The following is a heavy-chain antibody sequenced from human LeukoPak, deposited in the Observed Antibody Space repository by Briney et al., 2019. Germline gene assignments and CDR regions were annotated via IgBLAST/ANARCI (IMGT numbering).Heavy chain of an antibody. J-gene: IGHJ4*02. Sequence: GGSLRLSCAASGFTFSDYYMSWIRQAPGKGLEWVSCISSSSSYTNYADSVKGRFTISRDNAKNSLYLQMNSLRAGDTAVYYCARVGTWIRSPVDYWGQGTLVTVSS. CDR1: GFTFSDYY. CDR3: ARVGTWIRSPVDY. CDR2: ISSSSSYT. D-gene: IGHD5-18*01. V-gene: IGHV3-11*06.